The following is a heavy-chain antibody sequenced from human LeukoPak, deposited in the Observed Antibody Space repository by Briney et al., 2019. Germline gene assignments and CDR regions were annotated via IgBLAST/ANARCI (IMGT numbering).Heavy chain of an antibody. CDR3: ARGSGNPSTAFDI. CDR1: GFTVSSNY. J-gene: IGHJ3*02. Sequence: GGSPRLSCAASGFTVSSNYMSWVRQAPGKGLEWVSVIYSGGSTYYADSVKGRFTISRDNSKNTLYLQMNSLRAEDTAVYYCARGSGNPSTAFDIWGQGTMVTVSS. V-gene: IGHV3-53*01. D-gene: IGHD1-26*01. CDR2: IYSGGST.